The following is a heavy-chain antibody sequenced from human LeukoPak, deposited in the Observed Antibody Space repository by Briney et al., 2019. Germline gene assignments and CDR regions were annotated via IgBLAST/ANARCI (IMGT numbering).Heavy chain of an antibody. Sequence: ASVKVSCKASGYTFTSYGISWVRQAPGQGLEWMGWTSAYNGNTNYAQKLQGRVTMTTDTSTSTAYMELRSLRSDDTAVYYCAGDWPWRFLEWLLSGGHFDYWGQGTLVTVSS. CDR2: TSAYNGNT. D-gene: IGHD3-3*01. CDR3: AGDWPWRFLEWLLSGGHFDY. V-gene: IGHV1-18*01. CDR1: GYTFTSYG. J-gene: IGHJ4*02.